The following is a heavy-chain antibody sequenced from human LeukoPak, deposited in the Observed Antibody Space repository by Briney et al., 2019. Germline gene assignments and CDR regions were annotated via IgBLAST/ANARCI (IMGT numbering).Heavy chain of an antibody. Sequence: PGGSLRLSRAASGFSPSSYEMNWVRQAPGKGLEWGSYIYSSGSTLYTAHPVKGRSTNPSDNAQNSLFLQMNSREAEATAVYYCARDQVSVAGTGIDYWGQGTLVTVSS. CDR2: IYSSGSTL. V-gene: IGHV3-48*03. D-gene: IGHD6-13*01. J-gene: IGHJ4*02. CDR1: GFSPSSYE. CDR3: ARDQVSVAGTGIDY.